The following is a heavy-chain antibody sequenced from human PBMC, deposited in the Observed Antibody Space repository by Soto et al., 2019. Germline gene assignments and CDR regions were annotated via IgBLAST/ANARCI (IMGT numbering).Heavy chain of an antibody. CDR2: IIPIFGTA. CDR3: ARDLVAGPPP. J-gene: IGHJ5*02. CDR1: GGTFSSYA. V-gene: IGHV1-69*13. D-gene: IGHD6-19*01. Sequence: SVKVSCKASGGTFSSYAISWVRQAPGQGLERMGGIIPIFGTANYAQKFQGRVTITADESTSTAYMELSSLRSEDTAVYYCARDLVAGPPPWGQGTLVTVSS.